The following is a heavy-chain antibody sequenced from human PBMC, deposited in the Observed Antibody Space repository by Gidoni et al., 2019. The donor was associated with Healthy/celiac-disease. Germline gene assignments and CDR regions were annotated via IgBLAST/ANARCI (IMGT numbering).Heavy chain of an antibody. CDR3: ARGTLNFWSGYYRLDAFDI. CDR2: IYYSGST. CDR1: GGSISSYY. D-gene: IGHD3-3*01. V-gene: IGHV4-59*01. Sequence: QVQLQESGPGLVKPSENLSITCTVSGGSISSYYWSWIRQPPGKGLEWIGYIYYSGSTNYNPSLKSRVTISVDTYKNQFSLKLSSVTAADTAVYYCARGTLNFWSGYYRLDAFDIWGQGTMVTVSS. J-gene: IGHJ3*02.